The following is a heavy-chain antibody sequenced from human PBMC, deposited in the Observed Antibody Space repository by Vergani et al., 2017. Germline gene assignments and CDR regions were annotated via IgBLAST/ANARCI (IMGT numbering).Heavy chain of an antibody. CDR3: ARATCSGGSCYAVEYFQH. D-gene: IGHD2-15*01. CDR1: GGTFSSYA. Sequence: QVQLVQSGAEVKKPGSSVKVSCKASGGTFSSYALNWVRQAPGQGLEWMGSIIPSLATTIYAQKFQGRVTITADESTSTAYMELSSLKSEDTAVFYCARATCSGGSCYAVEYFQHWGQGTLVTVSS. V-gene: IGHV1-69*11. J-gene: IGHJ1*01. CDR2: IIPSLATT.